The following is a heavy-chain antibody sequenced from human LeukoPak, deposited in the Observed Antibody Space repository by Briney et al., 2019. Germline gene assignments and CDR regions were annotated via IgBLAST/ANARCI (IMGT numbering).Heavy chain of an antibody. CDR1: GFTFDDYA. CDR3: AKDRPAPMYGYLGGY. CDR2: ISWNSGSI. V-gene: IGHV3-9*01. J-gene: IGHJ4*02. D-gene: IGHD5-18*01. Sequence: QRGGSLRLSCAASGFTFDDYATHGVRQAPGRGLEGVSGISWNSGSIGYADSVKGRFTIYRDNAKNSLYLQMNSLRAEDTAVYYCAKDRPAPMYGYLGGYWGQGILVAVPS.